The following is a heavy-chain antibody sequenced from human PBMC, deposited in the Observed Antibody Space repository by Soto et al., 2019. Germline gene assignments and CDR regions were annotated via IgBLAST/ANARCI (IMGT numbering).Heavy chain of an antibody. J-gene: IGHJ6*02. Sequence: GASVKGYCKASGGTFSSYAISWVRQAPGQGLEWMGGLIPIFGTANYAQKFQGRVTITADKSTSTAYMELSSLRSEDTAVYYCAGGIAKWPIRTYYYGMDVWGQGTTVTVSS. CDR1: GGTFSSYA. CDR3: AGGIAKWPIRTYYYGMDV. V-gene: IGHV1-69*06. CDR2: LIPIFGTA. D-gene: IGHD3-16*01.